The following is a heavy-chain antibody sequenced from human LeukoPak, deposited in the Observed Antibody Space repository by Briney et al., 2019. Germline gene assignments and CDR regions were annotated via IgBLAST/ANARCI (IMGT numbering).Heavy chain of an antibody. D-gene: IGHD3-22*01. V-gene: IGHV1-8*03. CDR3: ARDNTMIVVEGFDP. CDR2: MNPNSGNT. J-gene: IGHJ5*02. CDR1: GYTFTSYG. Sequence: ASVKVSCKASGYTFTSYGISWVRQAPGQGLEWMGWMNPNSGNTGYAQKFQGRVTITRNTSISTAYMELSSLRAEDTAVYYCARDNTMIVVEGFDPWGQGTLVTVSS.